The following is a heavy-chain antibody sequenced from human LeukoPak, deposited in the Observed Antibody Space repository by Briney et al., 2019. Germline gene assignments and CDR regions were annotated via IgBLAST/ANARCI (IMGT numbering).Heavy chain of an antibody. CDR2: ISSSGSYI. D-gene: IGHD6-13*01. J-gene: IGHJ4*02. CDR1: GFPFSNYI. Sequence: PGGSLRLSCAASGFPFSNYIMNWVRQAPGKGLEWVSSISSSGSYIYYADSVKGRFTISKDNAKNSLFLQMNSLRAEDTAVYYCAREGIADVFDYWGQGTLVTVSS. V-gene: IGHV3-21*01. CDR3: AREGIADVFDY.